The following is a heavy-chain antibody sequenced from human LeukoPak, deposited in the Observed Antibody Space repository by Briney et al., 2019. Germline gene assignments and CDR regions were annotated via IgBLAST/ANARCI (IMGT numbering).Heavy chain of an antibody. V-gene: IGHV4-34*01. Sequence: SETLSLTCAVYGGSFSGYDWSWIRQPPGKGLEWIGEINHSGSTNYNPSLKSRVIISVDTSKNQFSLKLSSVTAADTAVYYCATRADYYDSTSFDIWGQGTMVTVSS. CDR3: ATRADYYDSTSFDI. J-gene: IGHJ3*02. D-gene: IGHD3-22*01. CDR2: INHSGST. CDR1: GGSFSGYD.